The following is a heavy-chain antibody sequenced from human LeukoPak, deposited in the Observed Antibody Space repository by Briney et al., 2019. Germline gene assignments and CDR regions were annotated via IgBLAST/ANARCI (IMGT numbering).Heavy chain of an antibody. CDR3: ARARDIAAAGTGISYFDY. V-gene: IGHV3-7*01. CDR1: GFTFSSYW. D-gene: IGHD6-13*01. CDR2: IKQDGSEK. Sequence: GGSLRLSCAASGFTFSSYWMSWVRQAPGKGLEWVANIKQDGSEKYYVDSVKGRFTISRDNAKNSLYLQMNSLRAEDTAVYYCARARDIAAAGTGISYFDYWGQGTLVTVSS. J-gene: IGHJ4*02.